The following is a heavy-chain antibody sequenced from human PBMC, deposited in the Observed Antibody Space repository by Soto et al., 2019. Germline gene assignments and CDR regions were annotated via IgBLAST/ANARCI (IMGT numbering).Heavy chain of an antibody. Sequence: QVQLVESGGGVVQPGRSLRLSCAASGFTFSSYAMHWVRQAPGKGLEWVAVISYDGSNKYYADSVKGRFTISRDNSKNTLYLQMISLRAEDTAVYYCARRPTDDSEGAFDLWGQGTMVTVSS. CDR3: ARRPTDDSEGAFDL. CDR2: ISYDGSNK. D-gene: IGHD3-22*01. CDR1: GFTFSSYA. V-gene: IGHV3-30-3*01. J-gene: IGHJ3*01.